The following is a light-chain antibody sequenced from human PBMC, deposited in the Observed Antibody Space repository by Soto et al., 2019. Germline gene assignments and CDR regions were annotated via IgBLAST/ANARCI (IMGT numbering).Light chain of an antibody. J-gene: IGKJ1*01. V-gene: IGKV1-9*01. CDR2: AAS. CDR1: PSISTY. Sequence: MNHSLSAVFAYVGDRVTITCRASPSISTYLNWYQQKPGKAPKLLIYAASTLQSGVPSRFSGSGSGTEFTLTISSLQPDDFATYYCQQYNSYTWTFGQGAKVDTK. CDR3: QQYNSYTWT.